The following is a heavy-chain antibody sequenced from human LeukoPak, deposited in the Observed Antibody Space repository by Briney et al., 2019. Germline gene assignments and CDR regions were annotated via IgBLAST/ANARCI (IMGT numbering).Heavy chain of an antibody. J-gene: IGHJ4*02. Sequence: GESLKISCKGSGYSFTSYWIGWVRQMPGKGLEWMGIMFPDDSDIRYSPSFQGQVTISADKSISTAYLQWSSLQASDTAMYYCARPRDGYFPYYFDYWGQGTLVTVSS. CDR2: MFPDDSDI. CDR3: ARPRDGYFPYYFDY. CDR1: GYSFTSYW. V-gene: IGHV5-51*01. D-gene: IGHD3-22*01.